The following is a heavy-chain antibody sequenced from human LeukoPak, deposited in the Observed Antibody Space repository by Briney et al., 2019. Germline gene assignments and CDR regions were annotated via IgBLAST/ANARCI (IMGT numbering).Heavy chain of an antibody. CDR2: IRFDGVNK. CDR3: ATNRAFDI. D-gene: IGHD1-14*01. V-gene: IGHV3-30*02. Sequence: GGSLRLSCAASGFTFSSYGMHWVRQAPGKGLEWVAFIRFDGVNKYYADSVKGRFTISRDNSKNTLYLQMNSLRAEDTAVYYCATNRAFDIWGQGTMVTVSS. CDR1: GFTFSSYG. J-gene: IGHJ3*02.